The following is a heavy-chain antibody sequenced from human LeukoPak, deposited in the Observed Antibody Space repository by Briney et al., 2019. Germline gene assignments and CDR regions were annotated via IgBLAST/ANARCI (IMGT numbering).Heavy chain of an antibody. Sequence: GASVKVSCKASVYTFTGYYMHWVRQAPGQGLEWMGWINPNSGGTNYAQKFQGRITMARDTSISTAYMELSRLRSDDTAVYYCARENPLSFMVRGVILWFDPWGQGTLVTVSS. V-gene: IGHV1-2*02. CDR2: INPNSGGT. J-gene: IGHJ5*02. CDR1: VYTFTGYY. CDR3: ARENPLSFMVRGVILWFDP. D-gene: IGHD3-10*01.